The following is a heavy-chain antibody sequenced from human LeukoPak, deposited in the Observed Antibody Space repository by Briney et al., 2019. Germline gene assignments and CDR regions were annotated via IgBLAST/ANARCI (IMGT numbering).Heavy chain of an antibody. CDR1: AFTFNTYS. CDR3: ASGYWNDGY. CDR2: ISSSRSYI. J-gene: IGHJ4*02. Sequence: GGSLTLSCAPSAFTFNTYSINWARHAPGEGLEWLSSISSSRSYIYYADSVTSRFTISRDNAKNSLYLQSNSLRAVDTAVCYCASGYWNDGYWGQGTLVTVSS. V-gene: IGHV3-21*01. D-gene: IGHD1-1*01.